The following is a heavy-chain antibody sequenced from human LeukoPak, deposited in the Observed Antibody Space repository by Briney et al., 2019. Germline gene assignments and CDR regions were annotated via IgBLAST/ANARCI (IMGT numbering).Heavy chain of an antibody. D-gene: IGHD3-10*01. CDR3: ARGGSIFAHTPITMVRGVAFDY. Sequence: SETLSLTCTVSGGSISSSSYYWGWIRQPPGKGLEWIGSIYYSGSTYYNPSLKSRVTISVDTSKNQFSLKLSSVTAADTAVYYCARGGSIFAHTPITMVRGVAFDYWGQGTLVTVSS. CDR1: GGSISSSSYY. CDR2: IYYSGST. V-gene: IGHV4-39*07. J-gene: IGHJ4*02.